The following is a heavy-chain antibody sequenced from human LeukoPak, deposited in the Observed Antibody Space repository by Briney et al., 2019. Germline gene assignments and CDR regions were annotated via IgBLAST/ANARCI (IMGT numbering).Heavy chain of an antibody. Sequence: GGXXRLSCAASGFTFSSYXXXXVRQAPGXXXXXXXXXXYDGSNGYYGDSVXXXXXISRXNSKNTLDLQMXSLRGEDTXVYYCARDISDNVWGSYIDYWGQGTLVTVSS. J-gene: IGHJ4*02. CDR3: ARDISDNVWGSYIDY. V-gene: IGHV3-33*08. CDR1: GFTFSSYX. CDR2: XXYDGSNG. D-gene: IGHD3-16*01.